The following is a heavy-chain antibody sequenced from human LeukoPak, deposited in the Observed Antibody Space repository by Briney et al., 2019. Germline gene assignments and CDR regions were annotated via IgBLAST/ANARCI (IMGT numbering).Heavy chain of an antibody. CDR2: MKSKADGETT. D-gene: IGHD3-10*01. J-gene: IGHJ4*02. Sequence: GGSLRLSCAASGFSFTNAWMSWVRQAPGKGLEWVGRMKSKADGETTDYAAPVKGRFTMSRDDSKATLYLQMNSLKAEDTAVYYCTTDLGITMIRGVIVSWGQGTLVTVSS. V-gene: IGHV3-15*01. CDR3: TTDLGITMIRGVIVS. CDR1: GFSFTNAW.